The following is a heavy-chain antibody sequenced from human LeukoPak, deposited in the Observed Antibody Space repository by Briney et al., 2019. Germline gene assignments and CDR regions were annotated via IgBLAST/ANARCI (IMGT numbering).Heavy chain of an antibody. J-gene: IGHJ4*02. V-gene: IGHV4-59*01. D-gene: IGHD1-1*01. Sequence: SETLSLTCTVSGGSISSYYWSWIRQPPGKGLEWIGYIYYSGSTNYNPSLKSRVTISVDTSKNQFSLKLSSVTAADTATYYCARCGPRYISDYWGQGTLVTVSS. CDR3: ARCGPRYISDY. CDR2: IYYSGST. CDR1: GGSISSYY.